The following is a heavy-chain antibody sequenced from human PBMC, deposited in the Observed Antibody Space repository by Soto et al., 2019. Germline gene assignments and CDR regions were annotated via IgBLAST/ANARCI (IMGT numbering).Heavy chain of an antibody. V-gene: IGHV3-30-3*01. CDR2: MSPGGNSQ. D-gene: IGHD3-22*01. CDR1: GFNFNIHA. CDR3: ASGAAFYYDTSRY. Sequence: GGSLRLSCAAPGFNFNIHALHWIRQAPGEGLEWVAVMSPGGNSQYYTDSVKGRFTISRDTSKSTLYLQMTSLRPEDTAVYYCASGAAFYYDTSRYWGQGTLVTDS. J-gene: IGHJ4*02.